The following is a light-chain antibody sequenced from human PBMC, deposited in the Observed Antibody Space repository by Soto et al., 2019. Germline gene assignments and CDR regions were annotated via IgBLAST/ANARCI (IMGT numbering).Light chain of an antibody. J-gene: IGKJ1*01. CDR2: DAF. CDR1: QSVSSY. CDR3: QQRSTWPWT. Sequence: EIVLTQSPATLSLSPGEKATLSCRASQSVSSYVVWYQQKPGQAPRLLIYDAFSRAPGIPPRFSGSGSGTDFTLTISSLEPEDFAVYYCQQRSTWPWTFGQGTKLEVK. V-gene: IGKV3-11*01.